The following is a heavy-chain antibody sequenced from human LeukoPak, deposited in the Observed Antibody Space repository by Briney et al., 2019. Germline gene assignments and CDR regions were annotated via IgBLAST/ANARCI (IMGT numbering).Heavy chain of an antibody. J-gene: IGHJ3*02. V-gene: IGHV4-34*01. CDR1: GASFSGYY. Sequence: PSETLSLTCAVYGASFSGYYWTWIRQPPGKGLEWIGEINHSGSTNYNPSLKSRVTISVATSKSQFSLRLSSVTAADTAMYYCARQSMSHAFDIWGQGTMVTVSS. CDR3: ARQSMSHAFDI. D-gene: IGHD5/OR15-5a*01. CDR2: INHSGST.